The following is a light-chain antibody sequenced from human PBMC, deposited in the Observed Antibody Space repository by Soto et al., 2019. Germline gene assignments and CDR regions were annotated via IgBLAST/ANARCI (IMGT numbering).Light chain of an antibody. J-gene: IGKJ3*01. V-gene: IGKV1-39*01. Sequence: DIQMTQSPSSLSASVGDRVTITCRASQGISSYLNWYQQKPGKAPKLLIYTASSLQSGVPSRFSGGGSGTDFTLTISSLQPEDFATYFCQQSYTTPFTFGPGTKVDIK. CDR3: QQSYTTPFT. CDR2: TAS. CDR1: QGISSY.